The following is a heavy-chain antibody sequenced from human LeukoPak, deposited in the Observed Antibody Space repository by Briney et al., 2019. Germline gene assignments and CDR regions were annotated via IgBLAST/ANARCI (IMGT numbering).Heavy chain of an antibody. CDR1: GFTFSSYG. CDR3: TTIISPYDSSGYYYYFDY. V-gene: IGHV3-15*07. J-gene: IGHJ4*02. CDR2: IKSKTDGGTT. D-gene: IGHD3-22*01. Sequence: GRSLRLSCAASGFTFSSYGMHWVRQAPGKGLEWVGRIKSKTDGGTTDYAAPVKGRFTISRDDSKNTLYLQMNSLKTEDTAVYYCTTIISPYDSSGYYYYFDYWGQGTLVTVSS.